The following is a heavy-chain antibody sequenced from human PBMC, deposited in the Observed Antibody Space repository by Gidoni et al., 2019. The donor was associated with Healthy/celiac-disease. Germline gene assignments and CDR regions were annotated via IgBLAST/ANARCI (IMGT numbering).Heavy chain of an antibody. J-gene: IGHJ6*02. Sequence: QVQLVESGGGVVQPGRSLRLSCAASGFTFSSYAMPWVRQAPGKGLEWLAVISDDGSNKYYADSVTGRFTISRDNSKTTLYLQLNSLRAEDTAVYYCAMAPVAGLNYYYYGMDVWGQGTTVTVSS. CDR1: GFTFSSYA. V-gene: IGHV3-30*04. CDR2: ISDDGSNK. D-gene: IGHD6-19*01. CDR3: AMAPVAGLNYYYYGMDV.